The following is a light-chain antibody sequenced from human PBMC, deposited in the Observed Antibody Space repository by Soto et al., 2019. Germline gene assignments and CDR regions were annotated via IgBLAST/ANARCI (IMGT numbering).Light chain of an antibody. J-gene: IGKJ4*01. Sequence: DIQMTQSPSTLSASVGDRVTITCRASQSISSWLAWYKQKPGKAPNLLIYKATSLESGVPSMFSDSGSGTEFALTICSLQPDDFATCYCLLYNSYPLTFGRGTKVEIK. CDR2: KAT. CDR3: LLYNSYPLT. CDR1: QSISSW. V-gene: IGKV1-5*03.